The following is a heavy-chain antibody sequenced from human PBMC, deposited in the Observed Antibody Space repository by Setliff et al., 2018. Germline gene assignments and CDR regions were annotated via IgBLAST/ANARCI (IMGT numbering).Heavy chain of an antibody. Sequence: GASVKVSCKASGYTFTSYYMHWVRQAPGQGLEWMGILNPGGGSSSSAQRFQGRVTMTRDTSTNTAYMELNSLTSNDTAVYYCVRLAAIPEPATGVLGWGQGTLVTVSS. V-gene: IGHV1-46*01. CDR3: VRLAAIPEPATGVLG. CDR1: GYTFTSYY. D-gene: IGHD2-2*02. CDR2: LNPGGGSS. J-gene: IGHJ4*02.